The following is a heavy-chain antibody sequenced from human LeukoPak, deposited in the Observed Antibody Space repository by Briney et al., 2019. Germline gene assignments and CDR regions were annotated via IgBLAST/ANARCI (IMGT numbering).Heavy chain of an antibody. D-gene: IGHD6-19*01. V-gene: IGHV3-23*01. CDR1: RFTFRRYA. CDR2: ISGSGVVR. Sequence: GGSLRLSCVASRFTFRRYAIYSVRQAPGRGVEWVSGISGSGVVRYDADPVKCRFTITRDNSKNTVFLQMDSLRAEHTAVYYCAKTTAGDSSGGYPGWPIDYWGQGTLVTVSS. J-gene: IGHJ4*02. CDR3: AKTTAGDSSGGYPGWPIDY.